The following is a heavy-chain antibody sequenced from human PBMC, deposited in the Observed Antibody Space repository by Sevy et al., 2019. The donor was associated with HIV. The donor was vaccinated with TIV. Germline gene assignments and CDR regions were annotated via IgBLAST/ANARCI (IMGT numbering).Heavy chain of an antibody. CDR1: GFTFSSYA. Sequence: GGSLRLSCAASGFTFSSYAMSWVRQAPGKGLEWVSAISGRGGSTYYAESVKGRFTMSRDNSKNTLYLQMNSLRAEDTAVYYWAKDLMVRGVMENMVPSWDYWGQGTLVTVSS. CDR3: AKDLMVRGVMENMVPSWDY. D-gene: IGHD3-10*01. CDR2: ISGRGGST. J-gene: IGHJ4*02. V-gene: IGHV3-23*01.